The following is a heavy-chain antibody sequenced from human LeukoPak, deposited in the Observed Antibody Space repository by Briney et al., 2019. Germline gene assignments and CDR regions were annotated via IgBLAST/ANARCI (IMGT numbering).Heavy chain of an antibody. J-gene: IGHJ4*02. CDR1: GYTFTGYY. V-gene: IGHV1-2*02. CDR3: ARGRCSGGGCYFFDF. Sequence: ASVKVSCKASGYTFTGYYIHWVRQAPGQGLERMGWINPNSGGTNYAQKFQGRVTMTRDTSISTAYMELSRLRSDDTAVYYCARGRCSGGGCYFFDFWGQGTLVTVSS. D-gene: IGHD2-15*01. CDR2: INPNSGGT.